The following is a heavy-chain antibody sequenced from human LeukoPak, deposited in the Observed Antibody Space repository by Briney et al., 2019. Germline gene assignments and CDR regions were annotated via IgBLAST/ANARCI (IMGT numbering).Heavy chain of an antibody. D-gene: IGHD3-22*01. J-gene: IGHJ4*02. Sequence: SVKVSCKASGYTFTGYYMHWVRQAPGQGLEWMGWSNPNRGGTKYAQKFQDRVTMTRDTSISPAYMQPSRLRSDATAVYYCARVLLKYSFDSSGYYDYWGQGSLLTVCS. CDR3: ARVLLKYSFDSSGYYDY. V-gene: IGHV1-2*02. CDR1: GYTFTGYY. CDR2: SNPNRGGT.